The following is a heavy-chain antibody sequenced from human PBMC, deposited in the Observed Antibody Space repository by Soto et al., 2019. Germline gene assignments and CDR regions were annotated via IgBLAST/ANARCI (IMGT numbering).Heavy chain of an antibody. CDR2: INPNSGDT. Sequence: QVQLVQSGAEVKKPGASVKVSCKASGYTFTGYYMHWVRQAPGQGLEWMGWINPNSGDTNYAQKFQGRVTMTRDTSISTAYMELSRLRSDDTAVYYCARALPGGYDYGMDVWGQGTTVTVSS. V-gene: IGHV1-2*02. J-gene: IGHJ6*02. CDR3: ARALPGGYDYGMDV. CDR1: GYTFTGYY. D-gene: IGHD6-13*01.